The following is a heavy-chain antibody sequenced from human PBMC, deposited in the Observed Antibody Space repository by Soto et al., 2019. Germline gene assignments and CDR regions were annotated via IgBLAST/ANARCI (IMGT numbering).Heavy chain of an antibody. CDR3: ARDIGGYSYGIDY. J-gene: IGHJ4*02. D-gene: IGHD5-18*01. V-gene: IGHV4-61*01. Sequence: TSETLSLTCTVSGGSVSSGSYYWSWIRQPPGKGLEWIGYIYYSGSTNYNPSLKSRVTISVDTSKNQFSLKLSSVTAADTAVYYCARDIGGYSYGIDYWGQGTLVTVS. CDR1: GGSVSSGSYY. CDR2: IYYSGST.